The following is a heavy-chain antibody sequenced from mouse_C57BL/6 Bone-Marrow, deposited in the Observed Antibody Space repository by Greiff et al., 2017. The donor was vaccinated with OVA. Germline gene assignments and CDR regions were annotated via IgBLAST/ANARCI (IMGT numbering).Heavy chain of an antibody. D-gene: IGHD4-1*02. CDR2: ISSGGSYT. J-gene: IGHJ2*01. CDR1: GFTFSSYG. Sequence: EVQLVESGGDLVKPGGSLKLSCAASGFTFSSYGMSWVRQTPDKRLEWVATISSGGSYTYYPDSVKGRFTISRDNAKNTLYLQMSSLKSEDTAMYYCARPSTVSYFDYWGQGTTLTVSS. V-gene: IGHV5-6*01. CDR3: ARPSTVSYFDY.